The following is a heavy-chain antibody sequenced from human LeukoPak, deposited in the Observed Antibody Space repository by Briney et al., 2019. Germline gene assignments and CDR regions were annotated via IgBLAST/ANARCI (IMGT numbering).Heavy chain of an antibody. V-gene: IGHV3-23*01. CDR1: GFTFSSYA. J-gene: IGHJ3*02. D-gene: IGHD3-22*01. CDR2: ISGSGGST. CDR3: AKSPFYYYDSSGPSPDAFDI. Sequence: PGGSLRLSCAASGFTFSSYAMSWVRQAPGKGLEWVSAISGSGGSTYYADSVKGRFTISRDNSKNTLYLQMNSLRAEDTAVYYCAKSPFYYYDSSGPSPDAFDIWGQGTMVTVSS.